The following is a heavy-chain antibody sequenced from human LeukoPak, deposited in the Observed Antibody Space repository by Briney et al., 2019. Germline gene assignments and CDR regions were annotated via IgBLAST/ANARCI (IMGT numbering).Heavy chain of an antibody. CDR1: GGSISSGDYY. J-gene: IGHJ6*02. CDR2: IYYSGST. D-gene: IGHD3-22*01. Sequence: PSETLSLTCTVSGGSISSGDYYWSWIRQPPGKGLEWIGYIYYSGSTYYNPSLKSRVTISVDTSKNQFSLKLSSVTAADTAVYYCARYYYDSSGTYYGMDVWGQGTTVTVSS. V-gene: IGHV4-30-4*01. CDR3: ARYYYDSSGTYYGMDV.